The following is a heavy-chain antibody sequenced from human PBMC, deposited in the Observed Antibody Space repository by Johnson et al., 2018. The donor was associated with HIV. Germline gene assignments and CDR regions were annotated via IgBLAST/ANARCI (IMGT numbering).Heavy chain of an antibody. D-gene: IGHD6-6*01. J-gene: IGHJ3*02. V-gene: IGHV3-30*04. CDR1: GFTFSSNA. CDR3: ARDSSNSFRFEMYAFDI. Sequence: QMHLVESGGGVVQPGRSLRLSCAASGFTFSSNAIHWVRQAPGKGLEWVAVISSDGTNTYYTDSVKGRFTISRDNSKNTLYLQMNSLRPEDTAVYYCARDSSNSFRFEMYAFDIWGQGTMVTVSS. CDR2: ISSDGTNT.